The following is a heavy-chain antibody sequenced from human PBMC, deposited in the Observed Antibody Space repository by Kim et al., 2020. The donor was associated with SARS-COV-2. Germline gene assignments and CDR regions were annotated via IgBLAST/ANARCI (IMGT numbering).Heavy chain of an antibody. V-gene: IGHV1-3*01. CDR3: ARGSGWAFDY. J-gene: IGHJ4*02. D-gene: IGHD6-19*01. CDR2: NK. Sequence: NKKVPPQFQGRVTITRDTSASTAYMELTSLRSEDTAIYYCARGSGWAFDYWGQGTLVTVAS.